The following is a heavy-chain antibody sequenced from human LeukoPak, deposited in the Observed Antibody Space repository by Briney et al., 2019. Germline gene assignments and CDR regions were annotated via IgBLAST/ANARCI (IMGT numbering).Heavy chain of an antibody. J-gene: IGHJ6*02. CDR3: ARVPYYYYGMDV. Sequence: SQTLSLTCAISGDIDSSNSAAWNWIRQSPSRVLEWLGRTYYRSKRYNDYAVSVKSRITINPDTSKNQFSLQLNSVTPEDTAVYYCARVPYYYYGMDVWGQGTTVTVSS. CDR2: TYYRSKRYN. CDR1: GDIDSSNSAA. V-gene: IGHV6-1*01.